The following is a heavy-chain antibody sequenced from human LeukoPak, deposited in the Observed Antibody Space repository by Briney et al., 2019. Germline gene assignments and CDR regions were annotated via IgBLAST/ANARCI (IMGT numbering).Heavy chain of an antibody. CDR2: ISGTSTYI. Sequence: GGSLRLSCAASGFTFSSYSMNWVRQAPGQGLEWVSSISGTSTYIYYADSVRGRFTVYRDNAKNSLYLQMNSLRAEDTAVYYCARDREAGQGLDDYWGQGTLVTVSS. D-gene: IGHD6-19*01. CDR3: ARDREAGQGLDDY. V-gene: IGHV3-21*01. CDR1: GFTFSSYS. J-gene: IGHJ4*02.